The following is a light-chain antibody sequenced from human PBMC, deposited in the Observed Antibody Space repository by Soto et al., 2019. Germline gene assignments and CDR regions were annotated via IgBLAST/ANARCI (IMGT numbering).Light chain of an antibody. CDR1: QSVSTSH. Sequence: IVLTQSPGTPSFSPGGRATPSCMAIQSVSTSHLAWYQQRPGQAPRVLIHGASNRVTGIPDRFSGSGSGTEFTLTISKPESEDFAVYYCQQYGTSATFGPGTKVDIK. V-gene: IGKV3-20*01. CDR3: QQYGTSAT. J-gene: IGKJ3*01. CDR2: GAS.